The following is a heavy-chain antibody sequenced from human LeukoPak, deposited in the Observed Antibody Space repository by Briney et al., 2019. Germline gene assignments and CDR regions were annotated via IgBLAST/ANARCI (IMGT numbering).Heavy chain of an antibody. CDR3: ARDVVVPAAIGWFDP. V-gene: IGHV1-18*01. CDR2: ISAYNGNT. Sequence: ASVKVSCKASGYTFTSYGISWVRQAPGQGLEWMGWISAYNGNTNYAQKLQGRVAMTTDTSTSTAYMELRSLRSDDTAVYYCARDVVVPAAIGWFDPWGQGTLVTVSS. J-gene: IGHJ5*02. CDR1: GYTFTSYG. D-gene: IGHD2-2*02.